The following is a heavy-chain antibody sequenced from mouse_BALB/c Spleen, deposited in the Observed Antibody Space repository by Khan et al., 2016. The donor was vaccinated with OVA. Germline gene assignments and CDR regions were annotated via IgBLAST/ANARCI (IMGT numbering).Heavy chain of an antibody. CDR3: ARDSNFDY. J-gene: IGHJ2*01. Sequence: EVELVESGGGLVQPGGSRKLSCAASGFTFSRFGTHWVRQAPEKGLEWVAYISSGSSIIYYGDTVKGRFTISRDNPKNTLFLQMTSLRSEDTAMYYCARDSNFDYWGQGTTLTVSS. CDR2: ISSGSSII. V-gene: IGHV5-17*02. CDR1: GFTFSRFG.